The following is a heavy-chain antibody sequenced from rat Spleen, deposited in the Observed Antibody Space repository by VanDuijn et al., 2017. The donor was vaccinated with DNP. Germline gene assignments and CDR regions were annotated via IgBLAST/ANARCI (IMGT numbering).Heavy chain of an antibody. V-gene: IGHV5S13*01. CDR2: ISPSGGST. J-gene: IGHJ2*01. Sequence: EVQLVESGGGLVQPGRSLKLSCAGSGFTFSKYGLAWVRQAPTKGLGWVASISPSGGSTYYRDSVKGRFTISKDNAKSTLYLQMDSLRSEDTATYYCATRDYYSSYTPLFAYWGQGVMVTVSS. CDR3: ATRDYYSSYTPLFAY. CDR1: GFTFSKYG. D-gene: IGHD1-2*01.